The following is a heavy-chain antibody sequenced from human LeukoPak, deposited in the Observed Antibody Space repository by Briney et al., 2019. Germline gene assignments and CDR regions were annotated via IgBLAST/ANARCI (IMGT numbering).Heavy chain of an antibody. D-gene: IGHD3-22*01. CDR2: ISSSSSYI. CDR1: GFTFSSYS. CDR3: ARDQKGYYDSSGYSPTHYGMDV. V-gene: IGHV3-21*01. J-gene: IGHJ6*02. Sequence: GGSLRLSCAASGFTFSSYSMNWVRQAPGKGLEWVSSISSSSSYIYYADSVKGRFTISRDNAKNSLYLQMNSLRAEDTAVYYCARDQKGYYDSSGYSPTHYGMDVWGQGTTVTVSS.